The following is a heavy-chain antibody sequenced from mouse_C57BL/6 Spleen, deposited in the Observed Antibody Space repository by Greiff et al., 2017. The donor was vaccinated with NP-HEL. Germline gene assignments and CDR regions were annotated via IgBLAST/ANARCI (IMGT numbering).Heavy chain of an antibody. CDR2: IYPGSGST. CDR1: GYTFTSYW. J-gene: IGHJ4*01. Sequence: QVQLQQPGAELVKPGASVKMSCKASGYTFTSYWITWVKQRPGQGLEWIGDIYPGSGSTNYNEKFKSKATLTVDTSSCTAYMQLSSRTSEDSAVYYCARSGVYYGSSPLYYYAMDYWGQGTSVTVSS. D-gene: IGHD1-1*01. V-gene: IGHV1-55*01. CDR3: ARSGVYYGSSPLYYYAMDY.